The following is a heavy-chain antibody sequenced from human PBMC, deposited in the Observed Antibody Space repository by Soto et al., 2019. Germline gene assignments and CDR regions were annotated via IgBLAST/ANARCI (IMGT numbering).Heavy chain of an antibody. J-gene: IGHJ6*02. Sequence: SVKVSCKASGFDFGSFGIQFLRQTRGRGLEWIGWIVVASGRTNYARQFQGRVAFSRDMSSTTAYLDLYDLKSDDTAVYFCSADHPHTAIGWPVWGQGTTVTVSS. CDR2: IVVASGRT. V-gene: IGHV1-58*02. CDR1: GFDFGSFG. CDR3: SADHPHTAIGWPV.